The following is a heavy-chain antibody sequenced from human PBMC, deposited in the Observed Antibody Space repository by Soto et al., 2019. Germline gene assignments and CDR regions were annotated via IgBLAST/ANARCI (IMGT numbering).Heavy chain of an antibody. V-gene: IGHV3-30-3*01. D-gene: IGHD1-26*01. CDR3: ARDVDGATAPFDY. CDR1: GFTFSSYA. CDR2: ISYDGSNK. Sequence: QVQLVESGGGVVQPGRSLRLSCAASGFTFSSYAMHWVRQAPGKGLEWVAVISYDGSNKYYADSVKGRFTISRDNSKNTLYLQMNSLRAEDTAVYCCARDVDGATAPFDYWGQGTLVTVSS. J-gene: IGHJ4*02.